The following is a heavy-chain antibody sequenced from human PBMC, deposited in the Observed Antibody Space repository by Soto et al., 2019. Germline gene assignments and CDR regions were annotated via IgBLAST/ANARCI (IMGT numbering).Heavy chain of an antibody. CDR3: ARVRGTAGKRYFDY. V-gene: IGHV4-59*01. Sequence: ASETLSLTCTAPGGSMISYYWNWIRQPPGKGLEWIGYTYYSGSTTYNPSLKSRVTISVDSSKNQFSLKLSSVTAADTAVYYCARVRGTAGKRYFDYWGQGTLVTVSS. D-gene: IGHD6-13*01. CDR1: GGSMISYY. J-gene: IGHJ4*02. CDR2: TYYSGST.